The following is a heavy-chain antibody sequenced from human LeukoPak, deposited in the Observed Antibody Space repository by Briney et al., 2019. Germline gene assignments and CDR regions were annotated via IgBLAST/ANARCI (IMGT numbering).Heavy chain of an antibody. CDR2: SSGSGRTI. Sequence: GGSLRLSCAASGFILSNHAMSWVRQAPGKGLQWIAVSSGSGRTIEYEDSVKGRFTISRDNSKNTLSLQMNSLRVEDTDIYYCTKNVMVKRYIDYWGQGTVVTVSS. D-gene: IGHD5-18*01. CDR3: TKNVMVKRYIDY. J-gene: IGHJ4*02. CDR1: GFILSNHA. V-gene: IGHV3-23*01.